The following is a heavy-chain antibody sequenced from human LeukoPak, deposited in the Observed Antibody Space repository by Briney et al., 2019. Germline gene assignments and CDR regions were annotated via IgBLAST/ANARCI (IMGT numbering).Heavy chain of an antibody. Sequence: SETLSLTCTVSGGSISSGGYYWSWIRQHPGKGLEWIGYIYYSGSTYYNPSLKSRVTISVDTSKNQFSLKLSSVTAADTAVYYCARGPYGSGSYYNDYWGQGTLVTVSS. D-gene: IGHD3-10*01. J-gene: IGHJ4*02. CDR3: ARGPYGSGSYYNDY. CDR2: IYYSGST. CDR1: GGSISSGGYY. V-gene: IGHV4-31*03.